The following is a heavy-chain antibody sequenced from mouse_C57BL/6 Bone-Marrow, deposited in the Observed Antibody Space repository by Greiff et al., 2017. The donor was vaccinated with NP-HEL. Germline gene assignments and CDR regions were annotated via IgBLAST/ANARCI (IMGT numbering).Heavy chain of an antibody. D-gene: IGHD4-1*01. V-gene: IGHV7-1*01. J-gene: IGHJ2*01. Sequence: EVMLVESGGGLVQSGRSLRLSCATSGFTFSDFYMEWVRQAPGKGLEWIAASRNKANDYTTEYSASVEGRFIVSRDTSQSILYLQMNALRAEDTAIYYCARDLELTGFFDYWGQGTTLTVSS. CDR2: SRNKANDYTT. CDR1: GFTFSDFY. CDR3: ARDLELTGFFDY.